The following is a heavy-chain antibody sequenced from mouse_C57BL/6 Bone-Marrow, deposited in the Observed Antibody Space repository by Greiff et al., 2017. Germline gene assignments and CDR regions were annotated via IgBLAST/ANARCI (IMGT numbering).Heavy chain of an antibody. CDR2: IDPSDSYT. J-gene: IGHJ4*01. V-gene: IGHV1-69*01. Sequence: QVQLQQPGAELVMPGASVKLSCKASGYTFTSYWMHWVKQRPGQGLEWIGEIDPSDSYTNYNQKFKGKSTLTVDKSSSTAYMQISSLTSEDSAVYYCARDYPYAMDYWGQGTSVTVSS. CDR1: GYTFTSYW. D-gene: IGHD2-4*01. CDR3: ARDYPYAMDY.